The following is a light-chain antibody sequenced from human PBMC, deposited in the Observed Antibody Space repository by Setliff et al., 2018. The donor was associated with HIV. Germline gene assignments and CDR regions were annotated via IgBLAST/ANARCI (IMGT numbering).Light chain of an antibody. Sequence: QCALARPASVSGSPGQSITIPCTGTSSDVGGYNYVCWYQQHPCKAPKLMIYEVRNRPSGVSNRFSGSKSGNTASLTISGLQAEDEADYYCTSYTSTSTLVFGGGTKVTVL. CDR1: SSDVGGYNY. CDR3: TSYTSTSTLV. CDR2: EVR. J-gene: IGLJ3*02. V-gene: IGLV2-14*01.